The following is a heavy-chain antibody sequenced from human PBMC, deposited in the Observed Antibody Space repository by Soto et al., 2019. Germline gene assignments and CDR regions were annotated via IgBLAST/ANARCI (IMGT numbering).Heavy chain of an antibody. D-gene: IGHD5-18*01. CDR1: GFTFSSYA. Sequence: GGSLRLSCSASGFTFSSYAMSWVRQAPGKGLEWVSAISGSGGSTYYADSVKGRFTISRDNSKSTLYLQMNSLRAEDTAVYYCAKNPGYSYGRYFDYWSQGTLVTISS. CDR3: AKNPGYSYGRYFDY. J-gene: IGHJ4*02. V-gene: IGHV3-23*01. CDR2: ISGSGGST.